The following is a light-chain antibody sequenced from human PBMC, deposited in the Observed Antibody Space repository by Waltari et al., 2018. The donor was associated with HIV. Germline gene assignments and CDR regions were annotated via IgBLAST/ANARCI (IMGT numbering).Light chain of an antibody. CDR1: SSDIGYFDY. Sequence: QSALTQPRSVSGSPGQSVTISCTGTSSDIGYFDYVSWYQQYPGKAPKVIIYEVSQRPSWVPDRFTASTSGITASLTISGLQDEDEADYYCCSYAGTYTYVFGTGTTVTVL. CDR3: CSYAGTYTYV. CDR2: EVS. J-gene: IGLJ1*01. V-gene: IGLV2-11*01.